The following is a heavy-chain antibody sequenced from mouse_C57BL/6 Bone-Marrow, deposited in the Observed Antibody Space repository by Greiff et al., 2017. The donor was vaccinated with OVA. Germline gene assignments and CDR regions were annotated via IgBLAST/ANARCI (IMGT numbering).Heavy chain of an antibody. CDR2: IWSGGST. CDR3: ARKGGYYYGSSYYWYFDV. V-gene: IGHV2-2*01. Sequence: VQLQQSGPGLVQPSQSLSITCTVSGFSLTSYGVHWVRQSPGKGLEWLGVIWSGGSTDYNAAFISRLSISKDNSKGQVFFKMNSLQADDTAIYYCARKGGYYYGSSYYWYFDVWGTGTTVTVSS. CDR1: GFSLTSYG. J-gene: IGHJ1*03. D-gene: IGHD1-1*01.